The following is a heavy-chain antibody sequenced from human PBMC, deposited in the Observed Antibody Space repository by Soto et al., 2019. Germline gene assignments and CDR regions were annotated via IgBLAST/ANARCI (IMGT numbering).Heavy chain of an antibody. CDR3: AREGIVVVGGYYYYYGMDV. CDR2: IIPIFGTA. V-gene: IGHV1-69*12. J-gene: IGHJ6*02. D-gene: IGHD3-22*01. CDR1: GGTFSSYA. Sequence: QVQLVQSGAEVKKPGSSVKVSCKASGGTFSSYAISWVRQAPGQGLEWMGGIIPIFGTANYAQKFQGRVTITADESTSTAYMELSSLRSEDTAVYYCAREGIVVVGGYYYYYGMDVWGQGTTVTVSS.